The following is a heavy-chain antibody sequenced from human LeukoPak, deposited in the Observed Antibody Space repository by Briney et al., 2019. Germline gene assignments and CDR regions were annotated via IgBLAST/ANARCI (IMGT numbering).Heavy chain of an antibody. J-gene: IGHJ4*02. D-gene: IGHD3-22*01. CDR2: IYYSGST. V-gene: IGHV4-39*07. CDR1: GGSISSSSYY. CDR3: AGHNYYDSSGYYDHRPY. Sequence: SETLSLTCTVSGGSISSSSYYWGWIRQPPGKGLEWIGSIYYSGSTYYNPSLKSRVTISVDTSKNQFSLKLSSVTAADTAVYYCAGHNYYDSSGYYDHRPYWGQGTLVTVSS.